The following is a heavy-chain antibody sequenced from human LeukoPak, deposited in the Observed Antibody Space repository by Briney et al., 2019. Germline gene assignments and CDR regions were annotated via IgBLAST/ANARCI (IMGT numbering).Heavy chain of an antibody. CDR1: GYTFTNDG. CDR3: ATLQLRYGKNAFDI. J-gene: IGHJ3*02. CDR2: ISGYNGNT. Sequence: GASVKVSCKASGYTFTNDGISWVRQAPRQGLEWMGWISGYNGNTMYSQKLQGRVTMTTDTSTSTAYMELRSLTSDDTAVYYCATLQLRYGKNAFDIWGQGTMVTVSS. D-gene: IGHD2-2*01. V-gene: IGHV1-18*01.